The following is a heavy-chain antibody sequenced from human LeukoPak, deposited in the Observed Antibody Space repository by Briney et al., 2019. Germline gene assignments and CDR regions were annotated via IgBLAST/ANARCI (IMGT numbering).Heavy chain of an antibody. CDR2: VSGSGGST. V-gene: IGHV3-23*01. Sequence: GGSLRLSCAASGFTFNTYAMTWVRQAPGKGLEWVSGVSGSGGSTYYADSARGRFTIFRDNSKNTLYLQMDSLRAEDTAVYYCAKNEIHYDSSGYYYVLDYWGQGTLVTVSS. D-gene: IGHD3-22*01. CDR1: GFTFNTYA. CDR3: AKNEIHYDSSGYYYVLDY. J-gene: IGHJ4*02.